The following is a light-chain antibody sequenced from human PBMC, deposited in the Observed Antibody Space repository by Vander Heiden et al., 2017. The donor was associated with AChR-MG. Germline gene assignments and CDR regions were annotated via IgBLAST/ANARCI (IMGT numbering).Light chain of an antibody. Sequence: SYVLTQPPSVAVAPGQTARITCGENNIGSRSVHWYQKKPGQAPVLVVYDDSDRPSGIPERFSGSNSGNTATLTSSRVEAEDEADYYCQVWDSSSDHYVFGTGTKVTVL. CDR2: DDS. J-gene: IGLJ1*01. V-gene: IGLV3-21*02. CDR3: QVWDSSSDHYV. CDR1: NIGSRS.